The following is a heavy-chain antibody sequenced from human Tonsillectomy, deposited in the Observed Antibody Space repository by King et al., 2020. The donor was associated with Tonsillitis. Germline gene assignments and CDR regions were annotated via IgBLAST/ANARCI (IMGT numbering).Heavy chain of an antibody. J-gene: IGHJ4*02. Sequence: VQLVESGGGLVQPGGSLRLSCVASGFNFSVYSMNWVRQAPGKGLQWISYISSSNTSIYYADSVKGRFTISRVNAKNSLFLHMSSLRDDDTAVYYCAKAYPGAHATIFDFWGQGILVTVSS. CDR2: ISSSNTSI. CDR1: GFNFSVYS. V-gene: IGHV3-48*02. D-gene: IGHD7-27*01. CDR3: AKAYPGAHATIFDF.